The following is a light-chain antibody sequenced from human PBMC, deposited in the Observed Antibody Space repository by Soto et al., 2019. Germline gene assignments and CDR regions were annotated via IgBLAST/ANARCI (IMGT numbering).Light chain of an antibody. CDR3: CSYAGSYTFYV. J-gene: IGLJ1*01. Sequence: QSALTQPRSVSGSPGQSVTISCTGTSSDVGGYNYVSWYQQHPGKAPKLMIYDVSKRPSGVPDRFSGSKSGNTASLTISGLQAEDEVDYYCCSYAGSYTFYVFGTGTKLTVL. V-gene: IGLV2-11*01. CDR2: DVS. CDR1: SSDVGGYNY.